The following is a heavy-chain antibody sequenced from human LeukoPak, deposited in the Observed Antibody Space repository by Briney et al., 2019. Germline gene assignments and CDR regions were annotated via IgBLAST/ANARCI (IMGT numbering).Heavy chain of an antibody. CDR3: AKDVRGYCSSTSCPKDS. J-gene: IGHJ4*02. D-gene: IGHD2-2*01. V-gene: IGHV3-23*01. CDR2: ISGAGIST. CDR1: GFTFNTYA. Sequence: GGSLRLSCAGSGFTFNTYAMNWVRQAPGKGLEWVSAISGAGISTYYADSVKGRFTISRDNSKNTLFLQMNSLRAEDTAVYYCAKDVRGYCSSTSCPKDSWGQGALVTVSP.